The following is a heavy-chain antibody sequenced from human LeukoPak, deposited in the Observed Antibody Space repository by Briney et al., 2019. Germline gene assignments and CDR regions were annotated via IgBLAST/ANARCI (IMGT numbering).Heavy chain of an antibody. Sequence: ASVKVSCKASGYTFTSYDINWVRQATGQGLEWMGWMNPNSGNTGYAQKFQGRVTMTRNTSISTAYMELSSLRSEDTAVYYCATTMITFGGVIVRDYWGQGTLVTVSS. V-gene: IGHV1-8*01. J-gene: IGHJ4*02. CDR1: GYTFTSYD. D-gene: IGHD3-16*02. CDR2: MNPNSGNT. CDR3: ATTMITFGGVIVRDY.